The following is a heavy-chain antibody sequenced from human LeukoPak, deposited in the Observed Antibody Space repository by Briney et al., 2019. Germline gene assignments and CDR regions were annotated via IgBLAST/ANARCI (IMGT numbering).Heavy chain of an antibody. Sequence: SEPLSLTCTVSGGSISRHYWSWIRQPPGKGLGWIGFVYYDGSTNYTPSLKSRLYILVHAYKNELSVDQNSVTAADTAVYYCARGDYDIPTGRAFDFWGQGTLVTVSS. CDR2: VYYDGST. J-gene: IGHJ5*01. D-gene: IGHD3-9*01. CDR3: ARGDYDIPTGRAFDF. CDR1: GGSISRHY. V-gene: IGHV4-59*11.